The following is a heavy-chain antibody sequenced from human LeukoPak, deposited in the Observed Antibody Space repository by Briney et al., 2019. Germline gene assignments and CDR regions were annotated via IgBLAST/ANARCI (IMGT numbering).Heavy chain of an antibody. Sequence: GGSLRLSCAASGFTFSSHVVDWVRQAPGRGLEWVSSVFIIGGSIHYADSVKGRFTISRDNSKNTLYLEMSSLRAEDTAFYYCARRYCANGICYFFDHWGQGTLVTVSS. J-gene: IGHJ4*02. V-gene: IGHV3-23*05. CDR1: GFTFSSHV. D-gene: IGHD2-8*01. CDR3: ARRYCANGICYFFDH. CDR2: VFIIGGSI.